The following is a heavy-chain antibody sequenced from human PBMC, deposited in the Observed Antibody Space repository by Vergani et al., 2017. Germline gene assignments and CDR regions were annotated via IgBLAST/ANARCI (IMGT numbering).Heavy chain of an antibody. J-gene: IGHJ3*02. D-gene: IGHD3-9*01. CDR1: GFNFNIYG. CDR2: ISYDGRNQ. Sequence: QVHLVESGGGVVQSGRSLRLSCAASGFNFNIYGMHWVRQAPGKGLEWVAIISYDGRNQNYGDSVKGRFTVSRDNSRKTVFLQMNNLRPEDAAIYYCAKEKDYYDSVTSYGTPYFDMWSQGTMVTVSS. CDR3: AKEKDYYDSVTSYGTPYFDM. V-gene: IGHV3-30*18.